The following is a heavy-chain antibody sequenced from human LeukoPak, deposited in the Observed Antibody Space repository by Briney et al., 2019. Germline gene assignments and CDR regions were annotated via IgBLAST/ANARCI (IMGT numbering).Heavy chain of an antibody. CDR1: GFTFSSYS. J-gene: IGHJ1*01. Sequence: RGSRTLSCAASGFTFSSYSMNWVSQAPGQGLEWVPYISSSSSTTYYADSVKGRFTISRDNAKNSLYLQMNSLRDEDTAVYYCARGGYYGSGSYYFHWGQGTMVTVSS. CDR3: ARGGYYGSGSYYFH. D-gene: IGHD3-10*01. CDR2: ISSSSSTT. V-gene: IGHV3-48*02.